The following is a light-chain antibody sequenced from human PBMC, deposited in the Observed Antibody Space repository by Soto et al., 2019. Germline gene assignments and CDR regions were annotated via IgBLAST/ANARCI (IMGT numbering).Light chain of an antibody. CDR2: KAS. CDR3: QQSYSTPIT. CDR1: QTISSW. Sequence: DIQMPQSPSTLSGSVGDRVTITCRASQTISSWLAWYQQKPGKAPKLLIYKASTLKSGIPSRFSGSGSGTEFTLTISSLQPDDFATYYCQQSYSTPITFGQGTRLGI. V-gene: IGKV1-5*03. J-gene: IGKJ5*01.